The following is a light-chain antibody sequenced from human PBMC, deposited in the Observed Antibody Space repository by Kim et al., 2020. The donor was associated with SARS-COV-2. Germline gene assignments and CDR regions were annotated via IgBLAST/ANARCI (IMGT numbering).Light chain of an antibody. Sequence: SYELTQPPSVSVSPGQTASITCSGDKLGDKYACWYQQKPGQSPVLVFYQDSKRPSGIPERFSGSNSGNTATLTIGGTQAMDEADYYCQAWDSSTVVFGGG. V-gene: IGLV3-1*01. J-gene: IGLJ2*01. CDR3: QAWDSSTVV. CDR2: QDS. CDR1: KLGDKY.